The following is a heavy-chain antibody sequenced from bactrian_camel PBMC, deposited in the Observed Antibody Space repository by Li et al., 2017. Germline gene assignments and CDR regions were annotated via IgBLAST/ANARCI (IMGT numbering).Heavy chain of an antibody. CDR1: GYIGSDCL. CDR2: IDSDGST. V-gene: IGHV3S53*01. D-gene: IGHD6*01. Sequence: VQLVESGGGTVETGGSLRLSCVGSGYIGSDCLMGWFRQAPGKQREGVAAIDSDGSTSYADSVKGRFTISQDNAKSTLYLQMNSLKPEDTAMYYCADLKSGTVVAGRTRCGDFGYWGQGTQVTVS. J-gene: IGHJ6*01. CDR3: ADLKSGTVVAGRTRCGDFGY.